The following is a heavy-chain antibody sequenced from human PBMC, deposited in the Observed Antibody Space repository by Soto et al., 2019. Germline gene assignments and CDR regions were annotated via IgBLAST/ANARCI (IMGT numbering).Heavy chain of an antibody. CDR2: INHSGST. D-gene: IGHD3-22*01. Sequence: SQTLSLTCAVYGGSFSGYYWSWIRQPPGKGLEWIGEINHSGSTNYNPSLKSRVTISVDTSKNQFSLKLSSVTAADTAVYYCARGRRKVVIGTKYYYYGMDVWGQGTTVTVSS. J-gene: IGHJ6*02. CDR3: ARGRRKVVIGTKYYYYGMDV. CDR1: GGSFSGYY. V-gene: IGHV4-34*01.